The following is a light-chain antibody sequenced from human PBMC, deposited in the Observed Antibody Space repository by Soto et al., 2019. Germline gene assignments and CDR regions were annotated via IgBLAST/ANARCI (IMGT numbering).Light chain of an antibody. V-gene: IGKV4-1*01. CDR1: QSVLYSSNNKNS. CDR2: WAS. Sequence: DIVMTQSPDSLALSLGERATINCKSSQSVLYSSNNKNSVAWYQQKPGQPPQLLIYWASTRESGVPDRFSGSESGTDFTLTISSLQPNDFATYYCQQYNTYSRTFGQGTKVEIK. CDR3: QQYNTYSRT. J-gene: IGKJ1*01.